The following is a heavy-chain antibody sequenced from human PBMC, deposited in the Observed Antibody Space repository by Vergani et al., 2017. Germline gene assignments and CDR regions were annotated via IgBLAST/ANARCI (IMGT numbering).Heavy chain of an antibody. CDR1: GFTFSSYA. CDR3: VKVPMVRGEAGFDY. D-gene: IGHD3-10*01. V-gene: IGHV3-64D*06. J-gene: IGHJ4*02. CDR2: ISSNGGST. Sequence: EVQLVESGGGLVQPGGSLGLSCSASGFTFSSYAMHWVRQAPGKGLEYVSAISSNGGSTYYADSVKGRFTISRDNSKNTLYLQMSSLRAEDTAVYYCVKVPMVRGEAGFDYWGQGTLVTVSS.